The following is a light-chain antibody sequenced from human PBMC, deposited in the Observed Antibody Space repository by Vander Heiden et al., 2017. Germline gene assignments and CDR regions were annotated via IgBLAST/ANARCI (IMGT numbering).Light chain of an antibody. CDR2: LGS. Sequence: DIVMTQSPLSLPVTPGEPASISFRSSQSHLHSNGYNYLDWYLQKPGQSPQLLIYLGSNRASGVPDRFSGSGSGTDFTLKISRVEAEDVGVYYCMQALQTPRTFGQGTKVEIK. V-gene: IGKV2-28*01. CDR1: QSHLHSNGYNY. J-gene: IGKJ1*01. CDR3: MQALQTPRT.